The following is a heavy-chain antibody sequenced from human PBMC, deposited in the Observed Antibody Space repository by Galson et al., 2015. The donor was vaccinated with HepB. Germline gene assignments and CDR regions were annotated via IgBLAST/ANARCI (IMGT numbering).Heavy chain of an antibody. V-gene: IGHV4-34*01. D-gene: IGHD3-3*02. CDR2: INHSGST. CDR1: GGSFSDYY. Sequence: LSLTCAVYGGSFSDYYWSWIRQPPGKGLEWVGEINHSGSTNYNPSLKSRVAISVDTSKNQFSLKLSSVTAADTAVYYCARGPLLGGLDYWGQGTLVTVSS. J-gene: IGHJ4*02. CDR3: ARGPLLGGLDY.